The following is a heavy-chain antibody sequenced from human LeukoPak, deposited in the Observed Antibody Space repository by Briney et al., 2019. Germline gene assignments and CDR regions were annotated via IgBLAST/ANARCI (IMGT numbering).Heavy chain of an antibody. CDR3: ARDGDCDFWSGPHNWFDP. D-gene: IGHD3-3*01. CDR2: IIPIFGTA. CDR1: GGTFSSYA. V-gene: IGHV1-69*05. J-gene: IGHJ5*02. Sequence: SVKVSCKASGGTFSSYAISWVRQAPGQGLEWMGGIIPIFGTANYAQKFQGRVTITTDESTSTAYMELSSLRSEDTAVYYCARDGDCDFWSGPHNWFDPWGQGTLVTVSS.